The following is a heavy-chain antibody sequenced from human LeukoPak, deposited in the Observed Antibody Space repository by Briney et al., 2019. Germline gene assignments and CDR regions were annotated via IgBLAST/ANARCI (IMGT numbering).Heavy chain of an antibody. D-gene: IGHD5-18*01. J-gene: IGHJ4*02. V-gene: IGHV3-53*04. CDR3: ARDPPTRYSD. CDR1: GFTFSDYY. Sequence: GGSLRLSCAASGFTFSDYYMSWIRQAPGKGLEWVSVIYSGGSTYYADSVKGRFTISRHNSKNTLYLQMNSLRAEDTAVYYCARDPPTRYSDWGQGTLVTVSS. CDR2: IYSGGST.